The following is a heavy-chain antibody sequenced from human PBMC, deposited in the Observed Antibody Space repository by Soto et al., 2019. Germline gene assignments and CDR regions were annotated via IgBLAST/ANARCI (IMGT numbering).Heavy chain of an antibody. D-gene: IGHD3-22*01. CDR1: GYTFTSYG. Sequence: ASVKVPFKASGYTFTSYGISWLRQAPGQGLEWMGWISAYNGNTNYAQKLQGRVTMTTDTSTSTAYMELRSLRSDDTAVYYCARDRKAMIVVAPDAFDIWGQGTMVTVSS. J-gene: IGHJ3*02. V-gene: IGHV1-18*01. CDR2: ISAYNGNT. CDR3: ARDRKAMIVVAPDAFDI.